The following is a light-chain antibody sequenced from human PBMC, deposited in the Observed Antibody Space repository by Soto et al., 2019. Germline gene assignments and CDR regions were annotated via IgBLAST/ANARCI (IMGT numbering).Light chain of an antibody. Sequence: EIVLTQSPDTLSLSPGERATLSCRASQSVSSNYLAWYQQKPGQAPRLLIYGASSRATGIPDRFSGSGSGTDFTLTISRLEPEDFAVYYCQQYGSSPRTFDQGTKLEI. CDR1: QSVSSNY. CDR3: QQYGSSPRT. V-gene: IGKV3-20*01. CDR2: GAS. J-gene: IGKJ1*01.